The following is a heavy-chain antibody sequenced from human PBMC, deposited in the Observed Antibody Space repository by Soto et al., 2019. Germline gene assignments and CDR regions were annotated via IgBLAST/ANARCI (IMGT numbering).Heavy chain of an antibody. CDR3: ARDSLRFLEWSPSCGMDV. Sequence: GASVKVSCKASGGTFSSYAISWVRQAPGQGLEWMGGIIPIFGTANYAQKFQGRVTITADESTSTAYMELSSLRSEDTAVYYCARDSLRFLEWSPSCGMDVWGQGTTVTVAS. CDR2: IIPIFGTA. D-gene: IGHD3-3*01. CDR1: GGTFSSYA. V-gene: IGHV1-69*13. J-gene: IGHJ6*02.